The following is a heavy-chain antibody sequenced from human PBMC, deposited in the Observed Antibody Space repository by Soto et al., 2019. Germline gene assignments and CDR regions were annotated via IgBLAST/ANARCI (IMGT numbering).Heavy chain of an antibody. V-gene: IGHV4-34*01. CDR3: ARGPKRFLERLLPGPGSYHYDGMDV. CDR2: INHSGST. D-gene: IGHD3-3*01. CDR1: GGSFSGYY. J-gene: IGHJ6*02. Sequence: SSETLSLTCAVYGGSFSGYYWSWIRQPPGKGLEWIGEINHSGSTNYNPSLKSRVTISVDTSKNQFSLKLSYVTAADTAVYYCARGPKRFLERLLPGPGSYHYDGMDVWGQETTVTVSS.